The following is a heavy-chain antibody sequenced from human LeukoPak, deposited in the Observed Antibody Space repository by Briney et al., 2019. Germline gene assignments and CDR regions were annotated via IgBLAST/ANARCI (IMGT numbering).Heavy chain of an antibody. J-gene: IGHJ4*02. CDR2: ASSDGSST. Sequence: SGGSLRLSCAASGFTFSRFWMHWVRQAPGKGLVWVARASSDGSSTVYADSVKGRFTISRDNAKKTLYLQMKNLRAEDTAIYYCARDSDAGFDYWGRGTLVTVSS. CDR1: GFTFSRFW. CDR3: ARDSDAGFDY. V-gene: IGHV3-74*01.